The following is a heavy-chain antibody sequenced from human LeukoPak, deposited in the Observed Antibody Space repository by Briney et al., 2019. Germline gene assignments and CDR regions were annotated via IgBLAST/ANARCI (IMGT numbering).Heavy chain of an antibody. CDR1: GFAFSSFS. V-gene: IGHV3-48*02. D-gene: IGHD1-26*01. J-gene: IGHJ4*02. CDR3: ARDLHSGAYTFDY. Sequence: PGGSLRLSCAASGFAFSSFSMNWVRQAPGKGLEWVSYISGDSSTIYYADSVKGRFTISGDSAKNSLYLQMSSLRDEDTAVYYCARDLHSGAYTFDYWGQGTLVTVSS. CDR2: ISGDSSTI.